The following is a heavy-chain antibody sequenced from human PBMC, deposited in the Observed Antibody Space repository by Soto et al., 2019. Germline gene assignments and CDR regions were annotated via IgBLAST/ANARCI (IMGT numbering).Heavy chain of an antibody. V-gene: IGHV4-59*08. CDR1: GGSISSYY. J-gene: IGHJ1*01. CDR2: IYYSGST. CDR3: VPYIPAAGTRYFQH. Sequence: SETLSLTCTVSGGSISSYYWSWIRQPPGKGLEWIGYIYYSGSTNYNPSLKSRVTISVDTSKNQFSLKLNSMTAADTAVYYCVPYIPAAGTRYFQHWGQGTLVTVSS. D-gene: IGHD6-13*01.